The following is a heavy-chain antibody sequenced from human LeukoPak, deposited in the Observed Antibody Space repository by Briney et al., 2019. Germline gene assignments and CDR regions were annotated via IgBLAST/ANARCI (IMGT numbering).Heavy chain of an antibody. J-gene: IGHJ5*02. CDR2: INHSVST. D-gene: IGHD3-10*01. V-gene: IGHV4-34*01. Sequence: PSETLSLTCAVYGGSFSGYYWSWIRQPAGEGLEWMGEINHSVSTDYNPSLKSRVTISVDTSKNQFSLKLSSVTAADTAVYYCARGVIITSWFDPWGQGTLVTVSS. CDR1: GGSFSGYY. CDR3: ARGVIITSWFDP.